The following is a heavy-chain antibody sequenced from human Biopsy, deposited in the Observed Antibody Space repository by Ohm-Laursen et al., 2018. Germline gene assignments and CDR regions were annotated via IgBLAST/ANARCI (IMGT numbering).Heavy chain of an antibody. CDR3: ARDPIVGSKADGMDV. Sequence: SLGLSCSAFGFTFNNHAMNWVRQAPGKGLEWVAVIWYDGSIEYYVDSVKGRFTISRDNSKNTVYLQMNSLRVEDTAVYYCARDPIVGSKADGMDVWGQGTTVTVSS. J-gene: IGHJ6*02. D-gene: IGHD1-26*01. V-gene: IGHV3-33*01. CDR2: IWYDGSIE. CDR1: GFTFNNHA.